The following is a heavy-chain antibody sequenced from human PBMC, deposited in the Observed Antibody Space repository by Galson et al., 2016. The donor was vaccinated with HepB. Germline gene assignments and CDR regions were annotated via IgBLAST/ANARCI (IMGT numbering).Heavy chain of an antibody. CDR3: RTNDY. Sequence: SLRLSCAASGFTFSSYAMTWVRQAPGKGLEWVSTISDSGVTTYYADSVKGRFTISRDNAKNSLYLQMNSLRAEDTAVYYCRTNDYWGQGTLVTVSS. CDR2: ISDSGVTT. V-gene: IGHV3-23*01. J-gene: IGHJ4*02. D-gene: IGHD2-2*01. CDR1: GFTFSSYA.